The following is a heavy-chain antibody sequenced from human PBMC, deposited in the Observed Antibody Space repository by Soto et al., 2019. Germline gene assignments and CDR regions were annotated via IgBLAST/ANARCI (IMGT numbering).Heavy chain of an antibody. Sequence: QITLKESGPTLVKPTQTLTLTCTFSGFSLSNRGMGVGWIRQPPGKALEWLALIYWDDNKRYSPSLKSRLTIAKDTSKNQVVLTMTNMDPVDTSTYYCANHMTGTTDDAFDIWGQGTMVTVSS. CDR3: ANHMTGTTDDAFDI. D-gene: IGHD1-20*01. CDR1: GFSLSNRGMG. V-gene: IGHV2-5*02. J-gene: IGHJ3*02. CDR2: IYWDDNK.